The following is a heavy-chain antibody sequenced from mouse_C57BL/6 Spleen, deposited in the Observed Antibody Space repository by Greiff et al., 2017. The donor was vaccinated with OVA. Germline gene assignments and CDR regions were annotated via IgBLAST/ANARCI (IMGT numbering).Heavy chain of an antibody. V-gene: IGHV1-52*01. CDR3: ASGTTVAGYFDV. CDR2: IDPSDSET. Sequence: QVQLQQPGAELVRPGSSVKLSCKASGYTFTSYWMHWVKQRPIQGLEWIGNIDPSDSETHYHHKFNYKSTFTLDKSSSTAYMQLSSLTSEDSAVYYCASGTTVAGYFDVWGTGTTVTVSS. J-gene: IGHJ1*03. D-gene: IGHD1-1*01. CDR1: GYTFTSYW.